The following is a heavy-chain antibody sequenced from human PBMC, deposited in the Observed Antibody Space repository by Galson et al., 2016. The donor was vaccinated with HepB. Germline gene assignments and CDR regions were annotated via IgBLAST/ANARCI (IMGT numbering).Heavy chain of an antibody. D-gene: IGHD1-14*01. Sequence: SVKVSCKASGYTLTNYYIHWVRQTPGQGLEWMGLINPSGGSTIYAQKFQGRVTMTRDTSTSTVYMELSSLRSEDTAVYYCARGSPRAHTTGISGLWGQGTMVTVSS. V-gene: IGHV1-46*01. J-gene: IGHJ4*02. CDR2: INPSGGST. CDR3: ARGSPRAHTTGISGL. CDR1: GYTLTNYY.